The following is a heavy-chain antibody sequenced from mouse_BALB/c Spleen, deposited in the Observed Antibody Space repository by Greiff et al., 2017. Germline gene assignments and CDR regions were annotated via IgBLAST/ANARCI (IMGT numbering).Heavy chain of an antibody. CDR2: ISYSGST. CDR1: GDSITSGY. V-gene: IGHV3-8*02. J-gene: IGHJ2*01. Sequence: VQLQQSGPSLVKPSQTLSLTCSVTGDSITSGYWNWIRKFPGNKLEYMGYISYSGSTYYNPSLKSRISITRDTSKNQYYLQLNSVTTEDTATYYCARWGTTVVAHYFDYWGQGTTLTVSS. D-gene: IGHD1-1*01. CDR3: ARWGTTVVAHYFDY.